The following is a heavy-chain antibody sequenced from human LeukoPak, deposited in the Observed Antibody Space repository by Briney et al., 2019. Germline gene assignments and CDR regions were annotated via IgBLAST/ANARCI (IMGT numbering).Heavy chain of an antibody. D-gene: IGHD5-24*01. J-gene: IGHJ4*02. CDR1: GFTFSSYA. V-gene: IGHV3-23*01. Sequence: PGGSLRLSCAASGFTFSSYAMSWVRQAPGKGLEWVSAISGSGGSTYYADSVKGRFTISRDNAKNSLYLQMNSLRAEDTAVYYCARAGMATTSFDYWGQGTLVTVSS. CDR2: ISGSGGST. CDR3: ARAGMATTSFDY.